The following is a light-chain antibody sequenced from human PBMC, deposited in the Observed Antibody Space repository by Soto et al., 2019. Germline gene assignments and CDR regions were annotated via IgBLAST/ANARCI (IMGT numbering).Light chain of an antibody. CDR2: KAS. Sequence: DIPMTQSHSTLSASVGDRVTSACRASQSINSWLAWYQQKPGKAPKLLIYKASSLESGVPSRFSGSGSGAEFTLTIRSLQPDDFAIYYCQQYDSNPWTFGQGTKVEIK. J-gene: IGKJ1*01. CDR3: QQYDSNPWT. CDR1: QSINSW. V-gene: IGKV1-5*03.